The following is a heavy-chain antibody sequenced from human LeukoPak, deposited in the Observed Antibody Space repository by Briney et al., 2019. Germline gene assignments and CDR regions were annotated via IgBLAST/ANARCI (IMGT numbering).Heavy chain of an antibody. J-gene: IGHJ4*02. V-gene: IGHV3-23*01. CDR2: ISGRTGAT. CDR1: GFTFTTNA. CDR3: AKCGNSGCHLIDY. D-gene: IGHD5-12*01. Sequence: GGSLRLSCAASGFTFTTNAMSWVRQAPGKGLEWVSAISGRTGATYYADSEKGRFTISRDNSKSTLYLRMDSLRAEDTAVYYCAKCGNSGCHLIDYWGQGTLVTVSS.